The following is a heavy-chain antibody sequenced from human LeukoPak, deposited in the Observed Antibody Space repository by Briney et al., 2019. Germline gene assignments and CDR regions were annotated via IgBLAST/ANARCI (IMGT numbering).Heavy chain of an antibody. D-gene: IGHD3-3*01. CDR2: ISAYNGNT. CDR3: AIGLRFLEVSYFDY. Sequence: ASVKVSCKASGYTFTSYGISWVRQAPGQGLEWMGWISAYNGNTNYAQKLQGRVTMTTDTSTSTAYMELRSLRSDDTAVYYCAIGLRFLEVSYFDYWGQGTLVTVSS. J-gene: IGHJ4*02. CDR1: GYTFTSYG. V-gene: IGHV1-18*01.